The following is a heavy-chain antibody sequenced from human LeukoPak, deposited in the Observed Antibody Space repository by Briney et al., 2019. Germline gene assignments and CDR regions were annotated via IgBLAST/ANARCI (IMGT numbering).Heavy chain of an antibody. Sequence: PGGSLRLSCAASGFTFSSYGMHWVRQAPGKGLEWVAVISYDGSNKYYADSVKGRFTISRDNSKNTLYLQMNSLRAEDTAVYYCAKDFSGEDCSGGSCYYYYMDVWGKGTTVTVSS. CDR1: GFTFSSYG. CDR2: ISYDGSNK. CDR3: AKDFSGEDCSGGSCYYYYMDV. D-gene: IGHD2-15*01. V-gene: IGHV3-30*18. J-gene: IGHJ6*03.